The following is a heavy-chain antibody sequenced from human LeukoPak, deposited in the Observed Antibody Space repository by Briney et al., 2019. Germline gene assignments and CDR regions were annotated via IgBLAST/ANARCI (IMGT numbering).Heavy chain of an antibody. CDR2: IHASGGT. V-gene: IGHV4-4*07. Sequence: PSETLSLTCTVSGDSIISYYWSWIRQPAGKGLEWTGRIHASGGTNYNPSLKSRVTMSVDTSKNQFSLKLSSVTAADTAVYYCARGPRIAAGDTVDYWGQGTLVTVSS. D-gene: IGHD6-13*01. CDR3: ARGPRIAAGDTVDY. CDR1: GDSIISYY. J-gene: IGHJ4*02.